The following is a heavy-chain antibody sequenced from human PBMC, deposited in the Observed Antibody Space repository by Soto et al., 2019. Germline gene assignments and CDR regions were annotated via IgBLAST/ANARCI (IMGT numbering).Heavy chain of an antibody. CDR3: ARVMVRGRNRLPPFDP. CDR2: IIPIFGTA. V-gene: IGHV1-69*01. J-gene: IGHJ5*02. CDR1: GGTFSSYA. Sequence: QVQLVQSGAEVKKPGSSVKVSCKASGGTFSSYAISWVRQAPGQGLEWMGGIIPIFGTANYAQKFQGRVTITADESTSTAFMELSSLRSEDTAVYYCARVMVRGRNRLPPFDPWGQGTLVTVSS. D-gene: IGHD3-10*01.